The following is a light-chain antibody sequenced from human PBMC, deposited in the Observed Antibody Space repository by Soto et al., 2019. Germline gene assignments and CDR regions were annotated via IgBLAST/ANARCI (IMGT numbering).Light chain of an antibody. CDR1: SSDVGGYNF. CDR3: SSYTSSTTLYV. Sequence: QSVLTQPASVSGSPGQSITISCTGTSSDVGGYNFVSWYQQHPGKAPILMISDVTNRPSGVSNRFSGSKSGNTASLTISGLQAEDEADYYCSSYTSSTTLYVFGTGTKLTVL. CDR2: DVT. V-gene: IGLV2-14*03. J-gene: IGLJ1*01.